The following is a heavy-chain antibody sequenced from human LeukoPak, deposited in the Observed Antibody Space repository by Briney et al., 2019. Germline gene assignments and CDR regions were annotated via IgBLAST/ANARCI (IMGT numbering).Heavy chain of an antibody. V-gene: IGHV4-59*01. J-gene: IGHJ3*02. CDR2: IYYSGST. CDR3: ARNSGSYWYAFDI. CDR1: GGSISSYY. D-gene: IGHD1-26*01. Sequence: SETLSLTCTVSGGSISSYYWSWIRQPPGKGLEWIGYIYYSGSTNYNPSLKSRVTISVDTSKNQFSLKLSSVTAADTAVYYCARNSGSYWYAFDIWGQGTMVTVSS.